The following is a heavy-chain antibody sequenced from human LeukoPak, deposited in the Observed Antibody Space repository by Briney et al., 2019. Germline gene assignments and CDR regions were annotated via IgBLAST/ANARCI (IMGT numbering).Heavy chain of an antibody. CDR2: IIPNTGTT. J-gene: IGHJ5*02. V-gene: IGHV1-69*08. D-gene: IGHD1-20*01. Sequence: ASATVSCKASGGIFNNYIFSWVRQAPGQGLEWMGSIIPNTGTTTYAQKFQGRVTITADESTTTIYMELSSLRSEDTAFYYCARDWGLIGSTDWGGHEDWFDPWGQGTLVAVS. CDR1: GGIFNNYI. CDR3: ARDWGLIGSTDWGGHEDWFDP.